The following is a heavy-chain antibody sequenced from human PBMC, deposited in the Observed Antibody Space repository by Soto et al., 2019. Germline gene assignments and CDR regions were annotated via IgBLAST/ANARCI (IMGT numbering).Heavy chain of an antibody. CDR2: IYHAGNT. CDR3: ARHPSGSYGQIDY. V-gene: IGHV4-39*07. D-gene: IGHD1-26*01. CDR1: GGPISSSSYH. J-gene: IGHJ4*01. Sequence: PSETLSLTCTVSGGPISSSSYHWGWIRQPPGKGLEWIGGIYHAGNTYYNPSLKSRVTISVDKSKNHFSLKVSSVTAADTAVYYCARHPSGSYGQIDYWGQGTLVTVSS.